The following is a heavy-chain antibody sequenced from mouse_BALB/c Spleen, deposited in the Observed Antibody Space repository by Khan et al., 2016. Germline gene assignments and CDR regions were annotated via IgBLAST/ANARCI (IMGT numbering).Heavy chain of an antibody. CDR1: GYTFTNYG. CDR2: INTYSGES. D-gene: IGHD1-1*01. V-gene: IGHV9-3-1*01. Sequence: QIQLVQSGPELKKPGKTVKISCKASGYTFTNYGMNWVKQAPGKGLKWMGWINTYSGESTYADDFKGRFAFSLETSANTAYLQINNLKNEDTATYFCARYRYYYGSSRYCEVWGAGTTVTVSS. CDR3: ARYRYYYGSSRYCEV. J-gene: IGHJ1*01.